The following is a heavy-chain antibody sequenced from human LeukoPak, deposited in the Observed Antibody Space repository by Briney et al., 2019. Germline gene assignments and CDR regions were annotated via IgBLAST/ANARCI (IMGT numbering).Heavy chain of an antibody. CDR1: GFTVSANY. D-gene: IGHD6-13*01. CDR2: IYSGGST. J-gene: IGHJ4*02. Sequence: PGGSLRLSCAASGFTVSANYMSWVRQAPGKGLEWVSVIYSGGSTYYADSVKGRFTISRDNSKNTLSLQMNSLRAEDTAVYYCASRYTAAGTPHDYWGQGTLVTVSS. CDR3: ASRYTAAGTPHDY. V-gene: IGHV3-66*01.